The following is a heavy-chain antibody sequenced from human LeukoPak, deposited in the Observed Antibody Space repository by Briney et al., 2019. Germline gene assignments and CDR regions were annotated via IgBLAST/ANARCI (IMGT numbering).Heavy chain of an antibody. CDR2: ISSSSSYI. J-gene: IGHJ4*02. CDR1: GFTFSSYS. V-gene: IGHV3-21*01. Sequence: GGSLRLSCAASGFTFSSYSMNWVRQAPGKGLEWVSSISSSSSYIYYADSVKGRFTISRDNAKNSLYLQMNSLRAEDTAVYYCARDGPKAIVVVPAAELWGQGTLVTVSS. CDR3: ARDGPKAIVVVPAAEL. D-gene: IGHD2-2*01.